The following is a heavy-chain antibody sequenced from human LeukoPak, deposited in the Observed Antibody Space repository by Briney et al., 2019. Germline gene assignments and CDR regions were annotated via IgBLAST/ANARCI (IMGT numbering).Heavy chain of an antibody. J-gene: IGHJ4*02. V-gene: IGHV4-59*08. D-gene: IGHD3-22*01. CDR3: ARTLDSSGSPHFDY. CDR2: IYYSGST. Sequence: KSSETLSLTCTVSGGSISSYYWSWIRQPPGKGLEWIGYIYYSGSTNYNPSLKSRVTISVDTSKNQFSLKLSSVTAADTAVYYCARTLDSSGSPHFDYWGQGTLVTVSS. CDR1: GGSISSYY.